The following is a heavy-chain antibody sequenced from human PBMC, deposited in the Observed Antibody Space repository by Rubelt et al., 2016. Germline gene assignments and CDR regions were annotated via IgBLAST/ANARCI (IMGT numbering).Heavy chain of an antibody. CDR2: ISYDGSGK. CDR3: ATYCGSDPCYGWNYYGMDV. D-gene: IGHD2-21*02. V-gene: IGHV3-30*04. Sequence: GGGVVQPGRSLRLSCAASGFTFNSYTMHWFRQAPGKGLEWVAVISYDGSGKYSADSVKGRFTISRDNSKNTLYLQSNSLRAEDTAVYYCATYCGSDPCYGWNYYGMDVWGQGTTVTVSS. CDR1: GFTFNSYT. J-gene: IGHJ6*02.